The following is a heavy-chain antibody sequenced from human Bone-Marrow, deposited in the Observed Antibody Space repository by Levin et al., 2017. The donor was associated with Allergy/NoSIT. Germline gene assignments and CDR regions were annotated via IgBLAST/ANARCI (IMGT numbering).Heavy chain of an antibody. CDR1: GSTFRGYA. CDR3: AGGNGYRDCGDDCFDDGLDI. V-gene: IGHV3-30-3*01. J-gene: IGHJ3*01. Sequence: PGGSLRLSCLASGSTFRGYAMHWLRQAPGKGLEWVAVISYDGNDKYYADSVKGRFTLSRDTSKNTLYLQMSSPRTEGNAVYYCAGGNGYRDCGDDCFDDGLDIWGQGSMVTGSS. CDR2: ISYDGNDK. D-gene: IGHD2-21*02.